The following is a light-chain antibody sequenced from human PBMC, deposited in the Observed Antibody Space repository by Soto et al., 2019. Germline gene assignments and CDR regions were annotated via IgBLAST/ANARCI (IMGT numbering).Light chain of an antibody. V-gene: IGKV3-15*01. CDR3: QHYFNCPYT. CDR2: GAS. CDR1: QSVTST. Sequence: IVMTQFPATLFLSPGERATLSCRAIQSVTSTLAWYQQKPGRAPRLLIYGASTRATGIPARFSGSGSGTEFTLTISNMQSEDFALYSCQHYFNCPYTFGQGTKVDIK. J-gene: IGKJ2*01.